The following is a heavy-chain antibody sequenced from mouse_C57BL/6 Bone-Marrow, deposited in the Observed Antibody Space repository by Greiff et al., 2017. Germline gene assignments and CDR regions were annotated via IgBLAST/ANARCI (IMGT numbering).Heavy chain of an antibody. V-gene: IGHV1-9*01. D-gene: IGHD4-1*02. CDR3: ARYSTGRFAY. CDR2: ILPGSGST. J-gene: IGHJ3*01. CDR1: GYTFTGYW. Sequence: QVQLKQSGAELMKPGASVKLSCKATGYTFTGYWLEWVKLRPGHGLEWIGEILPGSGSTNYNEKFKGKATFTADTSSNTAYMQLSSLTTEDSAIYYCARYSTGRFAYWGQGTLVTVSA.